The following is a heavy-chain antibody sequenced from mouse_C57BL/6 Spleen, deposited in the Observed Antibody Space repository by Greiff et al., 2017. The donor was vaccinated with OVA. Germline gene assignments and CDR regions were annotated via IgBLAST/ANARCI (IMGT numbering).Heavy chain of an antibody. J-gene: IGHJ3*01. D-gene: IGHD2-5*01. V-gene: IGHV1-69*01. CDR1: GYTFTSYW. CDR3: ATYYSNYGSFAY. CDR2: IDPSDSYT. Sequence: VQLQQPGAELVMPGASVKLSCKASGYTFTSYWMHWVKQRPGQGLEWIGEIDPSDSYTNYNQKFKGKSTLTVDKSSSTAYMQLSSLTSEDSAVYYCATYYSNYGSFAYWGQGTLVTVSA.